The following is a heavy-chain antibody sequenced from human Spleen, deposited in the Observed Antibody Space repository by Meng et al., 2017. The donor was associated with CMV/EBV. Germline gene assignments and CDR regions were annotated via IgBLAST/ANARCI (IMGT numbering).Heavy chain of an antibody. CDR3: ARGYHAISTDNWFDP. CDR1: GDSIGNGCYY. V-gene: IGHV4-31*01. CDR2: IYYSGST. J-gene: IGHJ5*02. D-gene: IGHD3-9*01. Sequence: SGDSIGNGCYYWNWIRQLPGKGLEWIGYIYYSGSTHYNPSLRSPVTISIDTSKNQFSLKLNSVTAADTAVYYCARGYHAISTDNWFDPWGPGTLVTVSS.